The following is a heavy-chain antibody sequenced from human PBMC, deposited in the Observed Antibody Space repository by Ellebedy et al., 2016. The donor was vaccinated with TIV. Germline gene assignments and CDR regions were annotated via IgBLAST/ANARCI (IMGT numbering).Heavy chain of an antibody. D-gene: IGHD6-13*01. Sequence: GESLKISCVVSGFTFSTYAMRWFRQAPGKGLDWVSVIYSGGSTYYVDSVKGRFIISRDSSKNTLFLQMNGLRAEDTAVYYCVTPGGYVGGFDQWGQGTLVIVSS. J-gene: IGHJ4*02. CDR2: IYSGGST. CDR3: VTPGGYVGGFDQ. V-gene: IGHV3-53*01. CDR1: GFTFSTYA.